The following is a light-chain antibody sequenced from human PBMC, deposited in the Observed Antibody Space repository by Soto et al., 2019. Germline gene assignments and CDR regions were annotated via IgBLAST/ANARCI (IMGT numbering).Light chain of an antibody. Sequence: DIPMTPSPSSLSASVGVRVTITCRARQAISNYFNWYQQRPGKAPTLLIYDASNLERGVPSRFKGTRYGTHFTFAITILQPEDVATYYCQQSNSLPITFGQGTRLEI. CDR2: DAS. J-gene: IGKJ5*01. CDR1: QAISNY. V-gene: IGKV1-33*01. CDR3: QQSNSLPIT.